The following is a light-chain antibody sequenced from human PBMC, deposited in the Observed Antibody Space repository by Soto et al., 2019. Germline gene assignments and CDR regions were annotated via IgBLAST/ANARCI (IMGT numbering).Light chain of an antibody. Sequence: QSVLTQPPSASGSPGQSVTISCTGTSSDVGGYDYVSWYQQQSGKAPKLLIYEVTKRHSGVPDRFSGSKSGNTASLTVSGLQAEDEADYYCSSYAGSNSVIFGPGTKLTVL. J-gene: IGLJ2*01. CDR1: SSDVGGYDY. CDR3: SSYAGSNSVI. CDR2: EVT. V-gene: IGLV2-8*01.